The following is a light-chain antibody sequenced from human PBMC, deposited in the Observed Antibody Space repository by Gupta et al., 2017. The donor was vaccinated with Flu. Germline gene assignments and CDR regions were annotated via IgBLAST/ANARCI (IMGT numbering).Light chain of an antibody. J-gene: IGLJ2*01. CDR2: RNN. Sequence: SVLTQPPSVSGPPGPRVTISCSGDNSHLGTNYVYWYQHLPGAAPKLFIFRNNQRPSGVPARFSGSKSGTSASLPISGRQSEDEADYFCATWDDSLSGVVFGGGTKLTVL. CDR1: NSHLGTNY. V-gene: IGLV1-47*01. CDR3: ATWDDSLSGVV.